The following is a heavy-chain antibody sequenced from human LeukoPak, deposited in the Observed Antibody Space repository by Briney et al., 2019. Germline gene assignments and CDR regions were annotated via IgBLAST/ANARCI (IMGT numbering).Heavy chain of an antibody. CDR1: GFTFSSYW. CDR3: ARPKYTSGWFRSYFNY. V-gene: IGHV3-74*01. CDR2: INSDGSST. Sequence: GGSLRLSCAASGFTFSSYWMHWVRQAPGKGLVWVSRINSDGSSTSYADSVKGRFTISRDNAKNTLYLQMNTLRAEDTAVYYCARPKYTSGWFRSYFNYWGQGTLVTVSS. D-gene: IGHD6-19*01. J-gene: IGHJ4*02.